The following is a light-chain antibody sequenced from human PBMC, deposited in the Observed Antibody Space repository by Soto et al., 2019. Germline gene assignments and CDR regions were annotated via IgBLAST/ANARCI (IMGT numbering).Light chain of an antibody. V-gene: IGLV2-8*01. CDR3: SSYAGSNNFVV. CDR1: SSDVCAYNY. J-gene: IGLJ2*01. Sequence: SVLTQPHSASGSPGQSVTISCTGPSSDVCAYNYVSWYQQHPGKAPKLMICEVNKRPSGVPDRFSGSKSGNTASLTVSGLQAEDEADYYCSSYAGSNNFVVFGGGTKLTVL. CDR2: EVN.